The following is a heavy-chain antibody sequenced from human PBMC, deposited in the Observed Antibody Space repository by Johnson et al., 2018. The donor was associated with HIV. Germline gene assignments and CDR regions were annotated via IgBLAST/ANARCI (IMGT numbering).Heavy chain of an antibody. D-gene: IGHD3-10*01. V-gene: IGHV3-11*04. CDR3: ASPKTPTRVVRGAFDI. Sequence: QMQLVESGGGLVKPGGSLRLYCAASGFTFSDYYMSWIRQAPGKGLEWVSYISSSGSTIYYADSVKGRFTISRDNAKNSLYLQMNSLRAEDTAVYYCASPKTPTRVVRGAFDIWGQGTMVTVSS. CDR1: GFTFSDYY. J-gene: IGHJ3*02. CDR2: ISSSGSTI.